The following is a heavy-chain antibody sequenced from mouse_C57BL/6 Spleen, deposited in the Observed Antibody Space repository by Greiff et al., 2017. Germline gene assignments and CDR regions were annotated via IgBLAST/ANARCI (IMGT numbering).Heavy chain of an antibody. CDR3: ARRGMVTTHKDY. D-gene: IGHD2-3*01. CDR2: IYPGSGST. J-gene: IGHJ4*01. CDR1: GYTFTSYW. Sequence: VQLQQPGAELVKPGASVKMSCKASGYTFTSYWITWVKQRPGQGLEWIGDIYPGSGSTNYNEKFKSKATLTVDTSSSTAYMQLSSLTSEDAAVYYCARRGMVTTHKDYWGQGTSVTVSS. V-gene: IGHV1-55*01.